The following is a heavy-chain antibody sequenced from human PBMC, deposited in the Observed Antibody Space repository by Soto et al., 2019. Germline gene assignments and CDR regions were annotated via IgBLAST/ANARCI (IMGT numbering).Heavy chain of an antibody. CDR3: AKTIRGGYSSRWYYFDY. Sequence: PGGSLRLSCAASGFTFSNAWMNWVRQAPGKGLEWVGRIKSKTDGGTTDYAAPVKGRFTISRDDSKNTLYLQMNSLKTEDTAVYYCAKTIRGGYSSRWYYFDYWGQGTLVTVSS. CDR1: GFTFSNAW. V-gene: IGHV3-15*07. CDR2: IKSKTDGGTT. D-gene: IGHD6-13*01. J-gene: IGHJ4*02.